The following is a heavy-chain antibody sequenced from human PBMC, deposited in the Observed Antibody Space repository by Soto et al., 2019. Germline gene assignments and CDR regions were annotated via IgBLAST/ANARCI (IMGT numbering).Heavy chain of an antibody. D-gene: IGHD1-26*01. Sequence: QVQLVESGGGVVQPGRSLRLSCAASGFTFNSYGMHWVRQGPANGLELVSFISYDSTKTYYADSVKGRFTISRDNSNSALYVQMTSLTGEDTAVYYCARTRSAWSDFHYYSLDVWGQGTTVTVSS. CDR3: ARTRSAWSDFHYYSLDV. CDR1: GFTFNSYG. J-gene: IGHJ6*02. V-gene: IGHV3-30*03. CDR2: ISYDSTKT.